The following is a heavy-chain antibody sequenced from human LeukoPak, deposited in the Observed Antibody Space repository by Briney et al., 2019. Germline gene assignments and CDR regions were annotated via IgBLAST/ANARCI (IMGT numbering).Heavy chain of an antibody. J-gene: IGHJ4*02. CDR3: ARGITMIVVVITDPTSYYFDY. Sequence: SETLSLTCAVSGGSISSSNWWSWVRQPPGKGLEWIGEIYHSGSTNYNPSLKSRVTISVDKSKNQFSLKLSSVTAADTAVYYCARGITMIVVVITDPTSYYFDYWGQGTLVTVSS. V-gene: IGHV4-4*02. D-gene: IGHD3-22*01. CDR1: GGSISSSNW. CDR2: IYHSGST.